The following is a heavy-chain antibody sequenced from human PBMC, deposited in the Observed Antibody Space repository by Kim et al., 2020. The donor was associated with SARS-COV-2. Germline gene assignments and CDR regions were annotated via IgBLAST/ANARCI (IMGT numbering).Heavy chain of an antibody. D-gene: IGHD3-16*01. CDR2: T. V-gene: IGHV3-74*01. Sequence: TDYGDAVKGRFTISRDNSQDTVFLELKSLGVEDTALYFCARAGAGGGFDYWGQGTRVTVSS. CDR3: ARAGAGGGFDY. J-gene: IGHJ4*02.